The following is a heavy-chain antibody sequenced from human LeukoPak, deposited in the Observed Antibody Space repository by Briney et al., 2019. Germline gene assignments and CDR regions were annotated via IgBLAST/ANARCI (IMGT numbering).Heavy chain of an antibody. J-gene: IGHJ4*02. Sequence: GGSLRLSCAASGFTFSSYGMHWVRQAPGKGLEWVAVIWYDGSNKYYADSVKGRFTISRDNSKNTLCLQMNSLRAEDTAVYYCARDLEQLLYYFDYWGQGTLVTVSS. CDR1: GFTFSSYG. D-gene: IGHD6-6*01. V-gene: IGHV3-33*01. CDR3: ARDLEQLLYYFDY. CDR2: IWYDGSNK.